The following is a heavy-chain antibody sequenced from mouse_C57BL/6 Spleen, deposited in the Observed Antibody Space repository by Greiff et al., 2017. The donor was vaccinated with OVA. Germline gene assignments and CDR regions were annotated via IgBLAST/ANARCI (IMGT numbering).Heavy chain of an antibody. CDR1: GYTFTSYG. CDR2: IYPRSGNT. Sequence: QVQLKESGAELARPGASVKLSCKASGYTFTSYGISWVKQRTGQGLEWIGEIYPRSGNTYYNEKFKGKATLTADKSSSTAYMELRSPTSEDSAVYFCAREGALWLRDYAMDYWGQGTSVTVSS. D-gene: IGHD2-2*01. V-gene: IGHV1-81*01. J-gene: IGHJ4*01. CDR3: AREGALWLRDYAMDY.